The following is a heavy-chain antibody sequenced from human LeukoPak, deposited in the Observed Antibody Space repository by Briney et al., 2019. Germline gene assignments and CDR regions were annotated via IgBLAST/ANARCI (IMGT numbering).Heavy chain of an antibody. CDR1: GYSISSGYY. CDR3: ARDLCSSTSCYSDYFDY. Sequence: PSETLSLTCTVSGYSISSGYYWGWIRQPPGKGLEWIGSIYHSGSTYYNPSFKSRVTISVDTSKNQFSLKLSSVTAADTAVYYCARDLCSSTSCYSDYFDYWGQGTLVTVSS. CDR2: IYHSGST. J-gene: IGHJ4*02. D-gene: IGHD2-2*01. V-gene: IGHV4-38-2*02.